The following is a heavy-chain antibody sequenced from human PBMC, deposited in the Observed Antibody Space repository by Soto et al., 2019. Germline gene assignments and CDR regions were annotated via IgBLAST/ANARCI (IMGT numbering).Heavy chain of an antibody. CDR1: GFTFSSYG. D-gene: IGHD3-10*01. J-gene: IGHJ4*02. V-gene: IGHV3-30*18. CDR2: ISYDGSNK. Sequence: PGGSLRLSCAASGFTFSSYGMHWVRQAPGKGLEWVAVISYDGSNKYCADSVKGRFTISRDNSKNTLYLQMNSLRAEDTAVYYCAKDNYGSGSYWSYWGQGTLVTVSS. CDR3: AKDNYGSGSYWSY.